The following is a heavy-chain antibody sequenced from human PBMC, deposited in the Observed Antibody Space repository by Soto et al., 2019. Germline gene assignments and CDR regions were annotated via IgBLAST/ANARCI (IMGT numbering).Heavy chain of an antibody. Sequence: ASVKVSCKASGYNFVSYYMHWVRKDHGQGLEWMGWINPSSGATNFAERFQGRVTMTSDTSISTFYMEIKRQNSDDTTVYFCAKDGQYGYYGYNFDYWGQGTLVTVPQ. CDR1: GYNFVSYY. CDR3: AKDGQYGYYGYNFDY. J-gene: IGHJ4*02. V-gene: IGHV1-2*02. CDR2: INPSSGAT. D-gene: IGHD3-10*01.